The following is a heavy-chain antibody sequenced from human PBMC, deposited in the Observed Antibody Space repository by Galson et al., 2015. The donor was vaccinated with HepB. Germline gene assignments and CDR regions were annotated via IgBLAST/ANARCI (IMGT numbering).Heavy chain of an antibody. J-gene: IGHJ6*03. Sequence: SLRLSCAASGFTFNNAWMSWVRQAPGKGLEWVGRIKSKIDAGTTDYAAPVKGRFTISRDDSKTTLCLQMNTLKTEDTAVYYCARDGSGSYSYYYYYMDVCGKGTTVTVSS. CDR2: IKSKIDAGTT. D-gene: IGHD3-10*01. V-gene: IGHV3-15*01. CDR3: ARDGSGSYSYYYYYMDV. CDR1: GFTFNNAW.